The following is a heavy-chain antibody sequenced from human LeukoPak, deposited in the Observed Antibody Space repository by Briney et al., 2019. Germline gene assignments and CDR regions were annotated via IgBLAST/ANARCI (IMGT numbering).Heavy chain of an antibody. Sequence: SEILSLTCAVYGGSFSGYYWSWIRQPPGKGLEWIGEINHSGSTNYNPSLKSRVTISVDTSKNQFSLKLSSVTAADTAVYYCARGRYSYGKTTQKKNWFDPWGQGTLVTVSS. CDR2: INHSGST. CDR3: ARGRYSYGKTTQKKNWFDP. J-gene: IGHJ5*02. V-gene: IGHV4-34*01. D-gene: IGHD5-18*01. CDR1: GGSFSGYY.